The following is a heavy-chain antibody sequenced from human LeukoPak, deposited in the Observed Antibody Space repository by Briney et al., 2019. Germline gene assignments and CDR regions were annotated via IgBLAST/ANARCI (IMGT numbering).Heavy chain of an antibody. D-gene: IGHD6-13*01. V-gene: IGHV3-64D*06. J-gene: IGHJ4*02. CDR3: VKDSGQHLVLLDYFDY. CDR1: GFTFSSYA. CDR2: ISSNGGST. Sequence: PGGSLRLSCSASGFTFSSYAMHWVRQAPGKGLEYVSAISSNGGSTYYADSVKGRFTISRDNSKKTLYLQMSSLRAEDTAVYYCVKDSGQHLVLLDYFDYWGREPWSPSPQ.